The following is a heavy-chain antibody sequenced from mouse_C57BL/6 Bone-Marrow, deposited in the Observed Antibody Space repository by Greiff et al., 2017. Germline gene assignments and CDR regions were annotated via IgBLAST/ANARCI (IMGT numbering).Heavy chain of an antibody. CDR2: IRLKSDNYAT. Sequence: EVKVEESGGGLVQPGGSMKLSCVASGFTFSNYWMNWVRQSPEKGLEWVAQIRLKSDNYATHYAESVKGRFTISRDDSKSSVYLQMNNLRAEDTGIYYCTASGHYFDYWGQGTTLTVSS. V-gene: IGHV6-3*01. CDR3: TASGHYFDY. CDR1: GFTFSNYW. J-gene: IGHJ2*01. D-gene: IGHD3-2*02.